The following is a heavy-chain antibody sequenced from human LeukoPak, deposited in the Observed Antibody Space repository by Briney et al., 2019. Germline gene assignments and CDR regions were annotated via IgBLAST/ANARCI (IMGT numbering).Heavy chain of an antibody. V-gene: IGHV3-11*01. Sequence: GGSLRLSCAASGFTFSDYYMSWIRQAPGKGLEWVSSISSSGSHIYYADSVKGRFTISRDNAKNSLYLQMNSLRAEDTAVYYCAKGNLRGPPPNIDYWGQGTLVTVSS. J-gene: IGHJ4*02. CDR2: ISSSGSHI. D-gene: IGHD5/OR15-5a*01. CDR1: GFTFSDYY. CDR3: AKGNLRGPPPNIDY.